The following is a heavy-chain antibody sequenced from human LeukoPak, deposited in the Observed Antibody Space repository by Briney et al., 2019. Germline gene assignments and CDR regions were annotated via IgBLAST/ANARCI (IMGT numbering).Heavy chain of an antibody. V-gene: IGHV3-21*01. Sequence: PGGSLRLSCAASGFTFSSYSMNWVRQAPGKRLEWVSSISSSSSYIYYAESVKGRFTISRDNAKNSLYLQMNSLRAEDTAVYYCARDRGAFDIWGQGTMVTVSS. CDR3: ARDRGAFDI. CDR1: GFTFSSYS. CDR2: ISSSSSYI. J-gene: IGHJ3*02.